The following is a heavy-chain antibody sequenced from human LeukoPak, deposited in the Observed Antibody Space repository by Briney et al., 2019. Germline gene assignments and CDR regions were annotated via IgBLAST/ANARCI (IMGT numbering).Heavy chain of an antibody. Sequence: GGSLRLSCAASGFTFTNFAMNWVRQAPGKGLEWVSSISESGDDTAYADSVKGRFTISRDNSRNTLYLQMISLRAEDTAVYYCAKQFVDVWGQGTLVTVSS. CDR2: ISESGDDT. CDR1: GFTFTNFA. CDR3: AKQFVDV. V-gene: IGHV3-23*01. J-gene: IGHJ5*02. D-gene: IGHD5-24*01.